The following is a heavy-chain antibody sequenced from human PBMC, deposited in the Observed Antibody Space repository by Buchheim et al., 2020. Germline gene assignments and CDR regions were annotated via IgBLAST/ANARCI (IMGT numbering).Heavy chain of an antibody. V-gene: IGHV4-34*01. CDR3: ASRIAARLGAGGDY. CDR2: ITHRGST. Sequence: QVQLQQWGAGLLKPSETLSLTCAVYGGSFSGYYWSWIRQPPGKGLEWIGEITHRGSTNYNPSLKSRVTISVDTSQNQFSLQLSSVTAADTAVYYCASRIAARLGAGGDYWGQGTL. CDR1: GGSFSGYY. D-gene: IGHD6-6*01. J-gene: IGHJ4*02.